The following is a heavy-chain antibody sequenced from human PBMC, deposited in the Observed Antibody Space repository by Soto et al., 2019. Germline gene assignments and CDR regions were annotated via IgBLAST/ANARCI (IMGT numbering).Heavy chain of an antibody. V-gene: IGHV3-23*01. CDR3: AKELMLAAGSWLTSDQPYYGMDV. J-gene: IGHJ6*02. Sequence: EVQLLESGGGLVQSGGSLRVSCAASGFTSSHYAMSWVRQAPGKGLEWVSSIIGSGVRTYYADSVQGRFTISRDNSKNMLYLQMDSLRAEDTAIYYCAKELMLAAGSWLTSDQPYYGMDVWGQGTTVPVSS. CDR2: IIGSGVRT. CDR1: GFTSSHYA. D-gene: IGHD6-13*01.